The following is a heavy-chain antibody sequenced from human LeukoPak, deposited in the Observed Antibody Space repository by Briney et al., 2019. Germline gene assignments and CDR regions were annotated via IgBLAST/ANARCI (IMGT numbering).Heavy chain of an antibody. V-gene: IGHV1-3*01. J-gene: IGHJ5*02. CDR1: GYTFTGYA. CDR2: INAGNGNT. D-gene: IGHD2-15*01. CDR3: ARDSRYCSGGSCYSTDWFDP. Sequence: ASVKVSCKASGYTFTGYAMHWVRQAPGQGLEWMGWINAGNGNTKYSQKFQGRVTITRDTSASTAYMELSSLRSEDTAVYYCARDSRYCSGGSCYSTDWFDPWGQGTLVTVSS.